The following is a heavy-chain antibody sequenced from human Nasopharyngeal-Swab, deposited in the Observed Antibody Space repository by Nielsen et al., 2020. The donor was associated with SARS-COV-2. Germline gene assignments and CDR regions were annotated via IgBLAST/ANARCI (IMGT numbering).Heavy chain of an antibody. Sequence: GESLKISCAAPGFTFSSYAMHWVRQAPGKGLEWVAVISYDGSNKYYADSVKGRFTISRDNSKNTLYLQMNSLRAEDTAVYYCARDQGGLLDPWGQGTLVTVSS. CDR2: ISYDGSNK. J-gene: IGHJ5*02. CDR1: GFTFSSYA. CDR3: ARDQGGLLDP. D-gene: IGHD3-16*01. V-gene: IGHV3-30-3*01.